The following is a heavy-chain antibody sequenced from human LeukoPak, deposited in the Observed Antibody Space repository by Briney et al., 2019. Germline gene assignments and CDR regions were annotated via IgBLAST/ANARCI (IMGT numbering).Heavy chain of an antibody. J-gene: IGHJ4*02. Sequence: GGSLRLSCAASGFTFSNYGMHWVRQAPGKGLEWVGFIRSKAYGGTTEYAASVKGRFTISRDDSKSIAYLQMNSLKTEDTAVYYCTRYISSTFDYWGQGTLVTVSS. CDR1: GFTFSNYG. CDR2: IRSKAYGGTT. CDR3: TRYISSTFDY. D-gene: IGHD1-14*01. V-gene: IGHV3-49*04.